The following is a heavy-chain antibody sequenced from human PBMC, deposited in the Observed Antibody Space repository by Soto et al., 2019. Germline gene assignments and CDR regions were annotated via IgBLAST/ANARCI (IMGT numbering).Heavy chain of an antibody. J-gene: IGHJ3*02. D-gene: IGHD1-1*01. CDR2: ISSSSSTI. V-gene: IGHV3-48*01. Sequence: TGKGLEWVSYISSSSSTIYYADSVKGRFTISRDNAKNSLYLQMNSLRAEDTAVYYCVKQRGNPSGAFDIWCTGITVSVLQ. CDR3: VKQRGNPSGAFDI.